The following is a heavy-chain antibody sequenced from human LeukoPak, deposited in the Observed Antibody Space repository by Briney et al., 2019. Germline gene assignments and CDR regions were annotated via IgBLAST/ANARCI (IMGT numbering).Heavy chain of an antibody. V-gene: IGHV3-21*01. CDR1: GFNFTNYN. Sequence: GGSLRLSCAASGFNFTNYNMNWVRQAPGKGLEWVSSIHSSSGAKSYADSLKGRFTISRDNAKNSLYLQMNSLRAEDTAVYYCARDLAWDAFDIWGQGTMVTVSS. CDR2: IHSSSGAK. CDR3: ARDLAWDAFDI. J-gene: IGHJ3*02.